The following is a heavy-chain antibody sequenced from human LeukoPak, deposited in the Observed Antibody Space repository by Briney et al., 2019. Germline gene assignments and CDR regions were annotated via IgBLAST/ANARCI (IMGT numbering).Heavy chain of an antibody. J-gene: IGHJ5*02. D-gene: IGHD2-2*01. CDR1: GGSFSGYY. CDR2: IYYSGST. CDR3: ARGPRYCSSTSCYPNWFDP. V-gene: IGHV4-34*01. Sequence: SETLSLTCAVYGGSFSGYYWGWIRQPPGKGLEWIGSIYYSGSTYYNPSLKSRVTISVDTSKNQFSLKLSSVTAADTAVYYCARGPRYCSSTSCYPNWFDPWGQGTLVTVSS.